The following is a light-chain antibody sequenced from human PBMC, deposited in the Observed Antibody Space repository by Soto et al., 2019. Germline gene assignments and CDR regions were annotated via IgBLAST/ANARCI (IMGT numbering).Light chain of an antibody. CDR3: QQYNNWPRT. CDR2: GAA. J-gene: IGKJ3*01. V-gene: IGKV3-15*01. Sequence: EIVMTQSPATLSVSPGERATLSCRASQSVSSNLAWYQQKPGQAPRLLLYGAANRHTGIPASFSVCLSGTDFTLTISTLQSEDFAVYYCQQYNNWPRTFGTGTKVDIK. CDR1: QSVSSN.